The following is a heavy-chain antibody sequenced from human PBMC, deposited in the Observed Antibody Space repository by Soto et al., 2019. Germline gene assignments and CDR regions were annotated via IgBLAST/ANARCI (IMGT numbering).Heavy chain of an antibody. CDR2: IIPIFGTA. D-gene: IGHD3-3*01. CDR1: GGTFSSYA. Sequence: SVKVSCKASGGTFSSYAISWVRQAPGQGLEWMGGIIPIFGTANYAQKFQGRVTITADKSTSTAYMELSSLRSEDTAVYYCARDSYYDFWSGLPYYYYYYMDVWGKGTTVTVSS. V-gene: IGHV1-69*06. CDR3: ARDSYYDFWSGLPYYYYYYMDV. J-gene: IGHJ6*03.